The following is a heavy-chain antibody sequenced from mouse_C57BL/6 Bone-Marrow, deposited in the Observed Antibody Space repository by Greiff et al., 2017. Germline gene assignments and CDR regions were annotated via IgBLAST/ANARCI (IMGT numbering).Heavy chain of an antibody. CDR2: ISGGGGNT. CDR3: ARHLYSLDY. CDR1: GFTFSSYT. Sequence: EVMLVESGGGLVKPGGSLKLSCAASGFTFSSYTMSWVRQTPEKRLEWVATISGGGGNTYYPDSVKGRFTISRDNAKNTLYLQMSSLRSEDTALYSCARHLYSLDYWGQGTSVTVSS. D-gene: IGHD2-1*01. V-gene: IGHV5-9*01. J-gene: IGHJ4*01.